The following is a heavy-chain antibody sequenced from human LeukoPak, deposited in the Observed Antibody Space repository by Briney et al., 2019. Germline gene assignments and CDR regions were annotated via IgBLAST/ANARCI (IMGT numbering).Heavy chain of an antibody. J-gene: IGHJ5*02. CDR2: IHYSGST. CDR3: ARKYGGNSGGWFDP. CDR1: GGSISSSIYY. D-gene: IGHD4-23*01. V-gene: IGHV4-39*07. Sequence: SETLSLTCTVSGGSISSSIYYWGWIRQPPGKGLECIGSIHYSGSTNYNPSLKSRVTISVDTSKNQFSLKLSSVTAADTAVYYCARKYGGNSGGWFDPWGQGTLVTVSS.